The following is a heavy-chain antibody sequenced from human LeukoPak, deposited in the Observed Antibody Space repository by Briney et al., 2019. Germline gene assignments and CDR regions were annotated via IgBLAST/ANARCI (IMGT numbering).Heavy chain of an antibody. D-gene: IGHD5-18*01. CDR3: ARHPPGGYSYQKGNWFDP. Sequence: GSSVKVSCKASGGTFSSYAINWVRQATGQGLEWMGWMNPNSGNTGYAQKFQGRVTMTRNTSISTAYMELSSLRSEDTAVYYCARHPPGGYSYQKGNWFDPWGQGTLVTVSS. CDR1: GGTFSSYA. CDR2: MNPNSGNT. J-gene: IGHJ5*02. V-gene: IGHV1-8*02.